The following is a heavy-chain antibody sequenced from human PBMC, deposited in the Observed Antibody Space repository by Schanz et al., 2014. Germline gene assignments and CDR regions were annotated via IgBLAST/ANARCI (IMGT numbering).Heavy chain of an antibody. CDR2: TSTDGTKT. CDR1: GFTFSSYP. CDR3: AKDRWRATVMVDAFDI. V-gene: IGHV3-30*04. D-gene: IGHD4-4*01. Sequence: QVQVVESGGGVVQPGRSLRLSCAASGFTFSSYPMHWVRQAPGQGLEKVAVTSTDGTKTYYAASVRGRFTISRDNSKNTVHLQMNSLRAEDTAVYFCAKDRWRATVMVDAFDIWGQGTKVTVSS. J-gene: IGHJ3*02.